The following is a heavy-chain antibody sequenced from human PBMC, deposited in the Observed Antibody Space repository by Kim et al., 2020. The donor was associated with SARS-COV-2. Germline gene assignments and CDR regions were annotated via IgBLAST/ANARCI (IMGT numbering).Heavy chain of an antibody. D-gene: IGHD6-13*01. CDR1: GGSISSYY. CDR3: ARDFPVIAAAADYYYYGMDV. Sequence: SETLSLTCTVSGGSISSYYWSWIRQPPGKGLEWIGYIYYSGSTNYNPSLKSRVTISVDTSKNQFSLKLSSVTAADTAVYYCARDFPVIAAAADYYYYGMDVWGQGTTVTVSS. J-gene: IGHJ6*02. CDR2: IYYSGST. V-gene: IGHV4-59*13.